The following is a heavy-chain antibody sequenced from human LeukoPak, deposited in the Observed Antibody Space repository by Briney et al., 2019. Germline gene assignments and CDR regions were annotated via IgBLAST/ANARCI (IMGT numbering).Heavy chain of an antibody. J-gene: IGHJ5*02. Sequence: PSETLSLTCTVSGGSLSGHRWSWIRQPPGKGLEWIGYIYYSGNTNYNPSLNTRVTISVDTSKNQFSLNLRSVTAADTAVYYCAGLHFAAAEEFDPWGQGTLVTVSS. CDR1: GGSLSGHR. V-gene: IGHV4-59*08. CDR3: AGLHFAAAEEFDP. CDR2: IYYSGNT. D-gene: IGHD6-13*01.